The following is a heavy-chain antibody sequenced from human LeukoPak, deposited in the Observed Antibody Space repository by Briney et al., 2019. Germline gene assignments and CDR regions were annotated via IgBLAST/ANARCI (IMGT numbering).Heavy chain of an antibody. Sequence: GASVKVSCKAFGGTFSSYAISWVRQAPGQGLEWMGGTIPIFGTANYAQKFQGGVTITADESTSTAYMELSSLRSEDTAVYYCARGYSYGAYYYYYGMDVWGQGTTVTVSS. J-gene: IGHJ6*02. CDR3: ARGYSYGAYYYYYGMDV. V-gene: IGHV1-69*13. CDR2: TIPIFGTA. D-gene: IGHD5-18*01. CDR1: GGTFSSYA.